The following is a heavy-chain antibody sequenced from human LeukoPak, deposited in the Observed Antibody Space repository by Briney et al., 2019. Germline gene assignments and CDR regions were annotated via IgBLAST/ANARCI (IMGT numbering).Heavy chain of an antibody. CDR1: GYTFTSYD. D-gene: IGHD3-3*01. V-gene: IGHV1-46*01. CDR2: INPSGGST. Sequence: ASVKVSCKASGYTFTSYDINWVRQAPGQGLEWMGIINPSGGSTSYAQKFQGRVTMTRDTSTSTVYMELSSLRSEDTAVYYCARGVEWLPFDYWGQGTLVTVSS. CDR3: ARGVEWLPFDY. J-gene: IGHJ4*02.